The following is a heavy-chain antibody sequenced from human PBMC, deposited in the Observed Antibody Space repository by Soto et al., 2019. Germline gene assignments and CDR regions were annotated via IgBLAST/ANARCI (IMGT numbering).Heavy chain of an antibody. V-gene: IGHV3-23*01. CDR3: ANYLWVGEVTK. CDR1: GFTFSSYA. Sequence: EVQLLESGGGLVQPGGSLRLSCAASGFTFSSYAMSWVRQAPGKGLEWVSAISGSGGSTYYADSVKGRFTISRDNSKKPLYLQMDRQRGEDTAVYYWANYLWVGEVTKWGHGTPVTVSS. CDR2: ISGSGGST. D-gene: IGHD3-10*01. J-gene: IGHJ4*01.